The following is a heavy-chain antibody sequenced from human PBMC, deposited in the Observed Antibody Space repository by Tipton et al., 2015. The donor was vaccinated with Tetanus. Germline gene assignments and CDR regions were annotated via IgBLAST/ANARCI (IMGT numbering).Heavy chain of an antibody. J-gene: IGHJ4*02. CDR2: IIPVFATI. V-gene: IGHV1-69*06. CDR1: GGTFNNFP. CDR3: ARTRGGTRLYYAIGF. Sequence: QSGAEVKKPGSSVKVSCKGSGGTFNNFPISWVRQAPGQGLEWMGGIIPVFATITYAQKFQGRLKITADRSTSTAYMELISLSSEDTAIYYCARTRGGTRLYYAIGFWGQGTLVTVSS. D-gene: IGHD3-22*01.